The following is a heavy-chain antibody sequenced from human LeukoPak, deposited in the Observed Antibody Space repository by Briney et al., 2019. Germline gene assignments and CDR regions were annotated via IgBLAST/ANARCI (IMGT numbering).Heavy chain of an antibody. CDR2: ISAYNGNT. CDR1: GYTFTSYG. J-gene: IGHJ4*02. CDR3: ARVDYDILTGYYKKGYFDY. V-gene: IGHV1-18*04. Sequence: ASVKVSCKASGYTFTSYGISWLRQAPGQGLEWMGWISAYNGNTNYAQKLQGRVTMTTDTSTSTAYMELRSLRSDDTAVYYCARVDYDILTGYYKKGYFDYWGQGTLVTVSS. D-gene: IGHD3-9*01.